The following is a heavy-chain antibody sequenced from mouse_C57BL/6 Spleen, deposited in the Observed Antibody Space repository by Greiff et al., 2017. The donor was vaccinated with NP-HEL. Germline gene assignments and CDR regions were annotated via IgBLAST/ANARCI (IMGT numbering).Heavy chain of an antibody. V-gene: IGHV1-52*01. D-gene: IGHD3-3*01. Sequence: QVQLQQPGAELVRPGSSVKLSCKASGYTFTSYWMHWVKQRPIQGLEWIGNIDPSDSETHYNQKFKDKATLTVDKSSSTAYMQLSSLTSEDAAVYYCARGDGSIDDWGQGTTLTVSS. CDR2: IDPSDSET. CDR1: GYTFTSYW. CDR3: ARGDGSIDD. J-gene: IGHJ2*01.